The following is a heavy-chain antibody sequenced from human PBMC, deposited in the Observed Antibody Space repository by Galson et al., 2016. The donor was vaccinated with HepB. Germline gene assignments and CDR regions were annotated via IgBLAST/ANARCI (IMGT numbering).Heavy chain of an antibody. Sequence: SVKVSCKASEYSFTTSSIHWVRQAPGQRLEWMGWITPGNGNTKYSQNFQGRVTFTRDTSASTAYMDLSSLRSEDTAVYYCAGKKLGPDGVNFFNFWGQGTLVTVSS. V-gene: IGHV1-3*01. J-gene: IGHJ4*02. CDR2: ITPGNGNT. CDR3: AGKKLGPDGVNFFNF. D-gene: IGHD3-16*01. CDR1: EYSFTTSS.